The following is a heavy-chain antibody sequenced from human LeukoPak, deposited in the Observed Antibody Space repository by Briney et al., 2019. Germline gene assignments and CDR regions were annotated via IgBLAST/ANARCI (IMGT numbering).Heavy chain of an antibody. J-gene: IGHJ4*02. CDR1: GFTFSGHY. V-gene: IGHV3-74*01. CDR3: ARDHRWSYDY. Sequence: GGSLRLSCAASGFTFSGHYMHWVRQAPGKGLVWVSHIKGDGSDTRYADSVEGRFIISRDNAKNTLYLQMNSLRAEDTGVYFCARDHRWSYDYWGQGTLVTISS. CDR2: IKGDGSDT. D-gene: IGHD1-26*01.